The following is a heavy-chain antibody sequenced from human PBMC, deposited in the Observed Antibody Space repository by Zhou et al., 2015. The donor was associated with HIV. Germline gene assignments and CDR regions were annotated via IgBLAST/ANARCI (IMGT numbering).Heavy chain of an antibody. Sequence: QVQLVQSGAEVKKPGSSVKVSCKASGGTFSSYAISWVRQAPGQGLEWMGGIIPIFGTANYAQKFQGRVTITADESTSTAYMELSSLRSEDTAVYYCARRPAGRLQGQREYYFDYWGQGTLVTVSS. V-gene: IGHV1-69*01. D-gene: IGHD2-21*02. J-gene: IGHJ4*02. CDR3: ARRPAGRLQGQREYYFDY. CDR2: IIPIFGTA. CDR1: GGTFSSYA.